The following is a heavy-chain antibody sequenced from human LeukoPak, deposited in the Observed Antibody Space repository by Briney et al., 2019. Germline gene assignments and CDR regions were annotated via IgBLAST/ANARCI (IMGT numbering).Heavy chain of an antibody. J-gene: IGHJ4*02. CDR2: IRFDGSNK. D-gene: IGHD6-19*01. CDR1: GFTFSSFG. Sequence: GGSLRLSCAASGFTFSSFGMHWVRQAPGKGLAWVAVIRFDGSNKYYEDSVKGRFTISRDDSKNTLYLQMNSLRAEDTAVYYCAKGRPVAGASGKGYFDYWGQGTLVTVSS. CDR3: AKGRPVAGASGKGYFDY. V-gene: IGHV3-30*02.